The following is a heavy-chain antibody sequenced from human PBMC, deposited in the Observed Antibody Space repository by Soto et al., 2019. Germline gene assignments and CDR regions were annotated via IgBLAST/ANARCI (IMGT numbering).Heavy chain of an antibody. CDR1: GFTFDDYT. V-gene: IGHV3-43*01. D-gene: IGHD1-26*01. CDR3: AKDRGAGVFYFDY. CDR2: ISWDGGST. J-gene: IGHJ4*02. Sequence: EVQLVESGGVVVQPGGSLRLSCAASGFTFDDYTMHWVRQAPGKGLEWVSLISWDGGSTYYADSVKGRFTISRDNSKHSLYLQMNSLRTEDTALYYCAKDRGAGVFYFDYWGQGTLVTVSS.